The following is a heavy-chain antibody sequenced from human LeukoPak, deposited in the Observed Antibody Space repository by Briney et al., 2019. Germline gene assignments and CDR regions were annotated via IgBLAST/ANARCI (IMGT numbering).Heavy chain of an antibody. Sequence: GGSLRLSCAASGFTFSNAWMSWVRQAPGKGLEWVGRIKSKTDGGTTDYAAPVKGRFTISRDDSKNTLYLQMNSLKTEDTAVYYCTTAGDFGVVIMGVDYWGQGTLVTVSS. CDR1: GFTFSNAW. V-gene: IGHV3-15*01. CDR2: IKSKTDGGTT. D-gene: IGHD3-3*01. J-gene: IGHJ4*02. CDR3: TTAGDFGVVIMGVDY.